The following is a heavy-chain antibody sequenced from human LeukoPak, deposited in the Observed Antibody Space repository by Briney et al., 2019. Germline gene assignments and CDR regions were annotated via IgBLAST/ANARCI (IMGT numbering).Heavy chain of an antibody. CDR1: GFIFSNYW. CDR2: IKQDGTEK. J-gene: IGHJ4*02. D-gene: IGHD1-26*01. CDR3: ARDLPVVGAPGFDY. V-gene: IGHV3-7*01. Sequence: GGSLRLSCSASGFIFSNYWMSWVRQAPGKGLEWVANIKQDGTEKLYVDSVKGGFTISRNNAKNSLYLQMNSLRAEDTAVYYCARDLPVVGAPGFDYWGQGTLVTVSS.